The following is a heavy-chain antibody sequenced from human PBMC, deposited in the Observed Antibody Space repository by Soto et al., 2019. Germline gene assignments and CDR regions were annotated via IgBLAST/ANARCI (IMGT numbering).Heavy chain of an antibody. CDR3: ARESPQSRYCSSTSCHTGWFDH. CDR1: GCSISSYY. D-gene: IGHD2-2*02. CDR2: IYYSGST. V-gene: IGHV4-59*01. Sequence: PXETLSLTCTVAGCSISSYYWSWIRQPPGRGLDWIGYIYYSGSTNYNPSLKSRVTISVDTSKNQFSLKLSSVTAADTAVYYCARESPQSRYCSSTSCHTGWFDHWGQGTLVTVSS. J-gene: IGHJ5*02.